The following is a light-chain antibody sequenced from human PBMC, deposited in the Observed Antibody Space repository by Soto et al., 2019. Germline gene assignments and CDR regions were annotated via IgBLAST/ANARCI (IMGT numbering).Light chain of an antibody. J-gene: IGKJ1*01. CDR1: QRIRSW. CDR3: HQYNNSLWT. Sequence: DIQMTQSPSTLSASVGDRVTITCRATQRIRSWLALYQQKPGEAPKLLIYDASSLESGGPSRFSGGGSATKFTLTISSLQSEDFAVYYCHQYNNSLWTFGQGPKVDI. CDR2: DAS. V-gene: IGKV1-5*01.